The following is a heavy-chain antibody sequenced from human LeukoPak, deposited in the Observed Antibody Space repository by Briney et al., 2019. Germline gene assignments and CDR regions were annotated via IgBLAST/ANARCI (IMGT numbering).Heavy chain of an antibody. J-gene: IGHJ4*02. V-gene: IGHV3-21*01. Sequence: GGSLRLSCAASGFTFSSYSMKWVRQAPGKGLEWVSSISSSSSYIYYADSVKGRFTISRDNAKNSLYLQMNSLRAEDTAVYYCARETSTVTPETGFDYWGQGTLVTVSS. D-gene: IGHD4-17*01. CDR2: ISSSSSYI. CDR3: ARETSTVTPETGFDY. CDR1: GFTFSSYS.